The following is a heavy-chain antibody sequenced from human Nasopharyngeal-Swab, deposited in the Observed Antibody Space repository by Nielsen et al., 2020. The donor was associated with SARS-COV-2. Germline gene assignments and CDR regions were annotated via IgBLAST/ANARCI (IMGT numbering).Heavy chain of an antibody. D-gene: IGHD3-16*02. CDR1: GGSVSSGSYY. V-gene: IGHV4-61*01. CDR3: ARLYDYVWGSYRYTSVVGAFDI. J-gene: IGHJ3*02. CDR2: IYYSGST. Sequence: SETLSLTCTVSGGSVSSGSYYWSWIRQPPGKGLEWIGYIYYSGSTNYNPSLKSRVTISVDTSKNLFSLKLSSVTAADAAVYYCARLYDYVWGSYRYTSVVGAFDIWGQGTMVTVSS.